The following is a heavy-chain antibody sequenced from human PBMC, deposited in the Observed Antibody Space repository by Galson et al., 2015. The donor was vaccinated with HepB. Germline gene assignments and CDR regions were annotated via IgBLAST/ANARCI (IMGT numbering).Heavy chain of an antibody. Sequence: SLRLSCAASGFTFSSYWMSWVRQAPGKGLEWVANINQGGGEKNYVDSVRGRFTISRDNARNSLYLQMNSLRAEDTAVYYCAADPELGIATPHICGQGTVVTVSS. CDR3: AADPELGIATPHI. CDR1: GFTFSSYW. D-gene: IGHD1-14*01. J-gene: IGHJ3*02. V-gene: IGHV3-7*01. CDR2: INQGGGEK.